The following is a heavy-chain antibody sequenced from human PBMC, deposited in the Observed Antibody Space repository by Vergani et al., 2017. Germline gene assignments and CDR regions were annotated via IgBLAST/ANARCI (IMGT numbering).Heavy chain of an antibody. Sequence: QLQLQESGPGLVKPSATLSLTFSVSGAPIRSSNYYWGWIRQPPGKGLGWIASIYYSGSTYYNPSLKSRVTISVEPSKNQFSLKLSSVTAADTAVYFCARHSTVEWLVKLGWIDPWGQGILVTVSS. CDR3: ARHSTVEWLVKLGWIDP. J-gene: IGHJ5*02. CDR2: IYYSGST. V-gene: IGHV4-39*01. D-gene: IGHD6-19*01. CDR1: GAPIRSSNYY.